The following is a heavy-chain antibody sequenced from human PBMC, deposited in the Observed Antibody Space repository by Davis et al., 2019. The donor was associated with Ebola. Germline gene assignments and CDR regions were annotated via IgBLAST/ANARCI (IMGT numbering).Heavy chain of an antibody. V-gene: IGHV3-30-3*01. CDR2: ISYDGSNK. Sequence: GESLKISCAASGFTFSSYAMHWVRQAPGKGLEREAVISYDGSNKYYADSVKGRFTISRDNSKNTLYLQMNSLRAEDTAVYYCARGGPDGYWGQGTLVTVSS. CDR3: ARGGPDGY. CDR1: GFTFSSYA. J-gene: IGHJ4*02.